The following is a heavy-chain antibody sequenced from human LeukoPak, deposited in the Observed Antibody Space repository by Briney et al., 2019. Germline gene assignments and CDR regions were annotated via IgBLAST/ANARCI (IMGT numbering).Heavy chain of an antibody. CDR2: ISSSGSTI. CDR3: ARDSKSSSAYYYYYYGMDV. D-gene: IGHD6-13*01. CDR1: GFTFSDYY. Sequence: GGSLRLSCAASGFTFSDYYMSWIRQAPGKGLEWVSYISSSGSTIYYADSVKGRSTISRDNAKNSLYLQMNSLRAEDTAVYYCARDSKSSSAYYYYYYGMDVWGQGTTVTVSS. J-gene: IGHJ6*02. V-gene: IGHV3-11*01.